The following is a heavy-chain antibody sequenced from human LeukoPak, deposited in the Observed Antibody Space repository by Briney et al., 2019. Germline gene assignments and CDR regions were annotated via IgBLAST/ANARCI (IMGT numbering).Heavy chain of an antibody. Sequence: GGSLRLSCAASGFTFSSYSMNWVRQAPGKGLEWVSSISSSSSYIYYADSVKGRFTISRDNAKNSLYLQMNSLRPEDTAVYYCARTIFGVVIIPYFDYWGQGTLVTVSS. CDR3: ARTIFGVVIIPYFDY. V-gene: IGHV3-21*01. CDR2: ISSSSSYI. CDR1: GFTFSSYS. D-gene: IGHD3-3*01. J-gene: IGHJ4*02.